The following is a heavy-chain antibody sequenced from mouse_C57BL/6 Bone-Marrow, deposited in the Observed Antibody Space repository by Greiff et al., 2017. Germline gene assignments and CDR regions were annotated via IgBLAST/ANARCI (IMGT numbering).Heavy chain of an antibody. CDR2: IGAGGSYT. CDR1: GFTFSSYA. Sequence: EVQLVESGGGLVKPGGSLKLSCAASGFTFSSYAMSWVRQTPEKRLEWVATIGAGGSYTDYPDNVKGRFTISRDNAKNNLYLQMSHLKSEDTAMYYCARDPLYYGNYDYWGQGTTPTVSS. CDR3: ARDPLYYGNYDY. V-gene: IGHV5-4*01. D-gene: IGHD2-1*01. J-gene: IGHJ2*01.